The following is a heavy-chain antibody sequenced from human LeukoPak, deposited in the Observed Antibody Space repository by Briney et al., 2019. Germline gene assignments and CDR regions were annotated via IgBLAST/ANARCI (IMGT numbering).Heavy chain of an antibody. CDR2: LYHGDRT. V-gene: IGHV3-66*02. Sequence: GGSLRLSCAASGFTVNTHFMSWVRQAPGKELEWVSVLYHGDRTYYADSVKGRFTISRDSSKNTVYLQMQNLRAEDTAVYYCTRDRDDSSVLHYFDYWGQGALVTVSS. J-gene: IGHJ4*02. CDR1: GFTVNTHF. CDR3: TRDRDDSSVLHYFDY. D-gene: IGHD3-22*01.